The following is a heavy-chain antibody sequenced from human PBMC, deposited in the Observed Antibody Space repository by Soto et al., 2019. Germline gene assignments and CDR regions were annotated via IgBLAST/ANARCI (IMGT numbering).Heavy chain of an antibody. CDR2: IYYSGST. D-gene: IGHD3-16*01. CDR1: GGSISSYY. J-gene: IGHJ6*02. CDR3: ARGGGHGMDV. Sequence: QVQLQESGPGLVKPSETLSLTCTVSGGSISSYYLSWIRQPPGKGLEWIGYIYYSGSTNYNPSLKSRVTISVDTSKNQFSLKLSSVTAADTAVYYCARGGGHGMDVWGQGTTVTVSS. V-gene: IGHV4-59*08.